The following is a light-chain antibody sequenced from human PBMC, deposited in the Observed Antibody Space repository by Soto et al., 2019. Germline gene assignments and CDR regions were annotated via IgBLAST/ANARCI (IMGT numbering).Light chain of an antibody. J-gene: IGKJ3*01. Sequence: DIQLTQSPSFLSASVGDRVTITCRASQGLSSYLAWYQQKPGMAPKLLIYSTSTLQSGVPARFSGSASGTEFTRTIGSLQPEDFATYYCQQLNSYPITFGPGTKVDI. CDR2: STS. CDR3: QQLNSYPIT. CDR1: QGLSSY. V-gene: IGKV1-9*01.